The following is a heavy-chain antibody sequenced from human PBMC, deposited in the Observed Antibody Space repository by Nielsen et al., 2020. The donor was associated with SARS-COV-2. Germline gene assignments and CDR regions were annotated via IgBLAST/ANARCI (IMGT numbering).Heavy chain of an antibody. CDR1: GGSYSGHQ. J-gene: IGHJ6*02. CDR3: ARGAESTTPHYVHYGLDV. CDR2: ISESGSA. D-gene: IGHD1-14*01. V-gene: IGHV4-34*01. Sequence: SETLSLKCAVHGGSYSGHQWNWIRQSPERGLEWIGEISESGSASFPPSLKGRVTITLDTSKIQFSLKMTSVTAADTAVYYCARGAESTTPHYVHYGLDVWGQGTTVTVSS.